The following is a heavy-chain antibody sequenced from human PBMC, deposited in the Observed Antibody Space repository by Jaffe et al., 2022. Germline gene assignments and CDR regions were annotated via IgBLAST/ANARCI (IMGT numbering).Heavy chain of an antibody. CDR3: ARVAYCGGDCISDY. Sequence: QVQLVQSGAEVKKPGSSVKVSCKASGGTFSSYTISWVRQAPGQGLEWMGRIIPILGIANYAQKFQGRVTITADKSTSTAYMELSSLRSEDTAVYYCARVAYCGGDCISDYWGQGTLVTVSS. CDR1: GGTFSSYT. D-gene: IGHD2-21*02. CDR2: IIPILGIA. J-gene: IGHJ4*02. V-gene: IGHV1-69*02.